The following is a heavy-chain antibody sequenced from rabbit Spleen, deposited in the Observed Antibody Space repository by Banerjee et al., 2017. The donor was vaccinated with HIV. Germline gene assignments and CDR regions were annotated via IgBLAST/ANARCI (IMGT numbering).Heavy chain of an antibody. CDR3: ARDTGTSFSSYGMDL. Sequence: EQLEESGGGLVKPEGSLTLTCTASGFSFNDDYYVCWVRQAPGKGLECIACIAGSSSGFTYSATWAKGRFTISKASSTTVTLQMTTLTAVDTATYFCARDTGTSFSSYGMDLWGPGTLVTVS. CDR1: GFSFNDDYY. V-gene: IGHV1S45*01. J-gene: IGHJ6*01. CDR2: IAGSSSGFT. D-gene: IGHD7-1*01.